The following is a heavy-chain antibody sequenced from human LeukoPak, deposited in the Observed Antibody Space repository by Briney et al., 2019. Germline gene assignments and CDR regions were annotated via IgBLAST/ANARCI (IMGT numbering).Heavy chain of an antibody. J-gene: IGHJ4*02. CDR3: ARDLRDSVGAPFDY. CDR2: ISSSSSTI. Sequence: GGSLRLSCAASGFTFSSYSMNWVRQAPGKGLEWVSYISSSSSTIYYADSVKGRFTISRDNAKNSLYLQMNSLRAEDTAVYYCARDLRDSVGAPFDYWGQGTLVTVSS. D-gene: IGHD1-26*01. V-gene: IGHV3-48*04. CDR1: GFTFSSYS.